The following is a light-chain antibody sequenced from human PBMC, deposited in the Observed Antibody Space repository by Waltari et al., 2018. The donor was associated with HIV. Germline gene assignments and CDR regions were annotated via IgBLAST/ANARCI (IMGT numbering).Light chain of an antibody. J-gene: IGKJ4*01. CDR2: DAS. CDR1: QDISNY. CDR3: QQYDNLPLT. V-gene: IGKV1-33*01. Sequence: IQMTQSPSSLSASVGDRVTITCQASQDISNYLNWYQQKPGKAPKLLIYDASNWETGVPSRFSGSGSGTDFTFTISSLQPEDIATYYCQQYDNLPLTFGGGTKVEIK.